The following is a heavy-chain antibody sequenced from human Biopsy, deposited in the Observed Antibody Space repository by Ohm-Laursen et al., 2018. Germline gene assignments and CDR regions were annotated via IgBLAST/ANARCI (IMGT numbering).Heavy chain of an antibody. CDR2: ISKGGDT. D-gene: IGHD1-1*01. Sequence: SETLSLTCTVSGGSITDDYWSWIRQFPGKGLEWIGFISKGGDTTYNPSLRGRVAISVDTSKNQFSLKLSSVTAADTAIFFCARLYRLDDYWNDDPPDAFDVWGQGTRVTVSS. CDR3: ARLYRLDDYWNDDPPDAFDV. J-gene: IGHJ3*01. CDR1: GGSITDDY. V-gene: IGHV4-59*01.